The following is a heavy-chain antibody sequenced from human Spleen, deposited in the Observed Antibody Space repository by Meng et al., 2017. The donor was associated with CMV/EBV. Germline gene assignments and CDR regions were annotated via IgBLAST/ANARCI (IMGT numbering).Heavy chain of an antibody. V-gene: IGHV4-39*06. CDR3: ARGIAVAALTPYGVDV. CDR2: IYYNGNT. CDR1: GGSISSSNYY. J-gene: IGHJ6*02. Sequence: SETLSLTCTVSGGSISSSNYYWGWIRQPPGKGLEWIGSIYYNGNTYYNPSLKSRVTISVDTSKNQFTLNLSSVTAADTAVYYCARGIAVAALTPYGVDVWGQGTTVTVSS. D-gene: IGHD6-19*01.